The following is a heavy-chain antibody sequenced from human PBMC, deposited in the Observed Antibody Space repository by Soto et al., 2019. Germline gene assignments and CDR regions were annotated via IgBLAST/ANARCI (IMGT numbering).Heavy chain of an antibody. J-gene: IGHJ4*02. V-gene: IGHV3-9*01. D-gene: IGHD2-15*01. CDR2: LLWHGDRP. CDR3: GKDLTPGGLES. CDR1: GFSFDEHA. Sequence: EAQLVESGGGLVQPGGSLRLSCAFSGFSFDEHAMHWVRQAPGKGLEWVAGLLWHGDRPGYADSVKGRFTTSRDSAKDFLYLQMNSLRTEDTALYYCGKDLTPGGLESWGQGTLVTVSS.